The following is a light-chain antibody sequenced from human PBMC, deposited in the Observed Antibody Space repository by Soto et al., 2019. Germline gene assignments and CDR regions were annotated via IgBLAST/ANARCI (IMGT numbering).Light chain of an antibody. V-gene: IGLV2-11*01. J-gene: IGLJ1*01. CDR3: CSYTSSATSYV. CDR1: SSDVGGYNY. Sequence: QSVLTQPRSVSGSPGQSVTISCTGTSSDVGGYNYVSWYRQHPGKAPKLMIYDVNKRPSGVPDRFSGSKSGNTASLTISGLQAEDEADYYCCSYTSSATSYVFGTGTKVTV. CDR2: DVN.